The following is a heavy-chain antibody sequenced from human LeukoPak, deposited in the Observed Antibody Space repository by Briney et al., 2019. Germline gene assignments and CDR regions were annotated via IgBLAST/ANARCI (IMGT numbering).Heavy chain of an antibody. CDR1: GYSISSGYY. CDR2: IYHSGST. CDR3: AREYGITMVRGVIPEGIAFDI. V-gene: IGHV4-38-2*02. J-gene: IGHJ3*02. Sequence: SETLSLTCAVSGYSISSGYYWGWIRQPPGKGLEWIGSIYHSGSTYYNPSLKSRVTISVDTSKNQFSLKLSSVTAADTAVYYCAREYGITMVRGVIPEGIAFDIWGQGTMVTVSS. D-gene: IGHD3-10*01.